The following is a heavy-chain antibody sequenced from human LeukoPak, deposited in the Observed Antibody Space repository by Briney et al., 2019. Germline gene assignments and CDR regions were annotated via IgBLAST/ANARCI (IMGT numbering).Heavy chain of an antibody. Sequence: ASVKVSCKASGYTFTSYYMHWVRQAPGQGLEWMGIINPSGGSTSYAQKFQGRVTMTRDMSTSTVYMELSSLRSEDTAVYYCARDADAVVVPAAIDFADAFDIWGQGTMVTVSS. V-gene: IGHV1-46*01. J-gene: IGHJ3*02. D-gene: IGHD2-2*01. CDR2: INPSGGST. CDR3: ARDADAVVVPAAIDFADAFDI. CDR1: GYTFTSYY.